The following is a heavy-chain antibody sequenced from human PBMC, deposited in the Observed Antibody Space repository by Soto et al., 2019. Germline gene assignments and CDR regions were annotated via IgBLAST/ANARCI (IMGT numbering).Heavy chain of an antibody. Sequence: GESLKISCGGSGYSFPGYWIGWVRQMPGKGLEWMGIIFPGDSDTRYSPSFQGQFTISADKSISTAYLQWSSLRASDTAMYYCARRGAGYNYDYWGQGTLVTVSS. V-gene: IGHV5-51*01. D-gene: IGHD5-12*01. CDR3: ARRGAGYNYDY. J-gene: IGHJ4*02. CDR2: IFPGDSDT. CDR1: GYSFPGYW.